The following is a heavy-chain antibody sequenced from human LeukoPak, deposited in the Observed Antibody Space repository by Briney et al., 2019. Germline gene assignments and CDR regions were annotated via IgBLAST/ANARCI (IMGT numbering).Heavy chain of an antibody. D-gene: IGHD2-15*01. Sequence: SETLSLTCTVSGGSISSYYWSWIRQPPGKGLEWIGYIYYSGSTNYNPSLKSRVTISVDTSKNQFSLKLSSVTAADTAVYYCARVKRNFVVAAFDYWGQGTLVTASS. CDR3: ARVKRNFVVAAFDY. J-gene: IGHJ4*02. V-gene: IGHV4-59*01. CDR2: IYYSGST. CDR1: GGSISSYY.